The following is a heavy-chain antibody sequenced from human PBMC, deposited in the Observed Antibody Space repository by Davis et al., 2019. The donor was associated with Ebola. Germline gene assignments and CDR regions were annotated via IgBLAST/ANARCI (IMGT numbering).Heavy chain of an antibody. V-gene: IGHV4-38-2*02. CDR2: IYHDGSS. D-gene: IGHD2-2*02. J-gene: IGHJ6*03. CDR3: ARSLGLDRSCSSSSCYTLPYYMDV. Sequence: PSETLSLTCTVSGYSVSSGYYWAFVRQPPGKGLEWIGTIYHDGSSYFNPSLKSRVTISVDTSKNQFSLKLSSVTATDTAVYYCARSLGLDRSCSSSSCYTLPYYMDVWGKGTTVIVSS. CDR1: GYSVSSGYY.